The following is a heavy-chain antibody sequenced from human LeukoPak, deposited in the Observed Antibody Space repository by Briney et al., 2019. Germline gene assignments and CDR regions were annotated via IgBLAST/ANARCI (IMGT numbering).Heavy chain of an antibody. J-gene: IGHJ4*02. CDR1: GGSISSSSYY. V-gene: IGHV4-39*01. CDR2: IYYSGTT. Sequence: PSETLSLTCTVSGGSISSSSYYWGWIRQPPGKGLEWIGSIYYSGTTFYNPSLKSRVTISVDTSKNQFSLKLSSVTAADTAVYYCARVDGSITIFGVAPLRYWGQGTLVTVSS. D-gene: IGHD3-3*01. CDR3: ARVDGSITIFGVAPLRY.